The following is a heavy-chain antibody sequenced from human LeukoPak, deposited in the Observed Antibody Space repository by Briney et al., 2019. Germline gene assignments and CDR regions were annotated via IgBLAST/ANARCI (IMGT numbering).Heavy chain of an antibody. CDR2: INPNSGGT. V-gene: IGHV1-2*02. Sequence: ASVKVSCKASGYTFTGYYMHWVRQAPGQGLEWMGWINPNSGGTNYAQKFQGRVTMTRDTSISTAYMELSRLKSEDTAVYYCARDTALVTAPVYYGMDVWGQGTTVTVSS. J-gene: IGHJ6*02. CDR1: GYTFTGYY. D-gene: IGHD5-18*01. CDR3: ARDTALVTAPVYYGMDV.